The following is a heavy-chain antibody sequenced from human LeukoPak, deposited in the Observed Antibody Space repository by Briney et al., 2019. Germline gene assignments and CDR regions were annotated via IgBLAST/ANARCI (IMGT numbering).Heavy chain of an antibody. CDR2: IYYSGST. CDR3: AREVITIFGVVTGLDY. D-gene: IGHD3-3*01. Sequence: SETLSLTCTVSGGSISSGDYYWSWIRQPPGKGREWLGYIYYSGSTYYNPSLKSRVTISVDTSKNQFSLKLSSVTAADTAVYYCAREVITIFGVVTGLDYWGQGTLVTVSS. CDR1: GGSISSGDYY. V-gene: IGHV4-30-4*08. J-gene: IGHJ4*02.